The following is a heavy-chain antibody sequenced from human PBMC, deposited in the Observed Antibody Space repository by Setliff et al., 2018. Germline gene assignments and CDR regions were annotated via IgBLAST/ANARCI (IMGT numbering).Heavy chain of an antibody. CDR3: ARVVGYYDSSGYYYVKWFDP. CDR1: GGSISSYY. V-gene: IGHV4-59*01. D-gene: IGHD3-22*01. J-gene: IGHJ5*02. Sequence: SETLSLTCTVPGGSISSYYWSWIRQPPGKGLEWIGYIYYSGSTNYNPSLKSRVTISVDTSKNQFSLKLSSVTAADTAVYYCARVVGYYDSSGYYYVKWFDPWGQGTLVTVYS. CDR2: IYYSGST.